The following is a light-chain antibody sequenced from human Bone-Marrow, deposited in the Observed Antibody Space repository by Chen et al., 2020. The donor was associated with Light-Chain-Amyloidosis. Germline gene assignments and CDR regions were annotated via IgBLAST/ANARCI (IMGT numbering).Light chain of an antibody. V-gene: IGLV3-25*03. CDR1: DLPTKY. J-gene: IGLJ2*01. CDR2: RDT. Sequence: SYELTQPPSVSVSPGQTARITCSGDDLPTKYAYMYQQKPGQAPVLVIHRDTERPSGTSERFSGSSSGTTATLTISGVQAEDEADYHCQSADSSGTYEVIFGGGTKLTVL. CDR3: QSADSSGTYEVI.